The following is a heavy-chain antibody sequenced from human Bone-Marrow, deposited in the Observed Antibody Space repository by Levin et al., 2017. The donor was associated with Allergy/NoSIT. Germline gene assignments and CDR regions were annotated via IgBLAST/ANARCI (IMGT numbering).Heavy chain of an antibody. CDR2: ISGSGGDT. J-gene: IGHJ5*01. Sequence: PGESLKISCAASGFTFSTYTMTWVRQAPGKGLEWVSDISGSGGDTYYADSVKGRFTISRDNSKNTLFLQMNSLRAEDTGIYYCAKAGSISWYDCWGQGVLVTVSS. CDR3: AKAGSISWYDC. D-gene: IGHD2-15*01. CDR1: GFTFSTYT. V-gene: IGHV3-23*01.